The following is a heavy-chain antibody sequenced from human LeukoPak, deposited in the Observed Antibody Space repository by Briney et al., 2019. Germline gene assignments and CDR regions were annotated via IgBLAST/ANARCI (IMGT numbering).Heavy chain of an antibody. D-gene: IGHD6-19*01. CDR3: AKDNRRHYTSGPNPDSLH. J-gene: IGHJ4*02. V-gene: IGHV3-9*01. Sequence: GRSLRLSCAGSGFIFNNYAMHWVRQPPGKGLEWVSGISWNSGSIDYADSVKGRFTISRDNAKNSLYLQMSSLRVEDTAFYYCAKDNRRHYTSGPNPDSLHWGQGALVTVSS. CDR2: ISWNSGSI. CDR1: GFIFNNYA.